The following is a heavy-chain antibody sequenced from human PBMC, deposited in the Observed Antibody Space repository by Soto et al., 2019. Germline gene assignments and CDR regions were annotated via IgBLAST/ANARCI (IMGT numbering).Heavy chain of an antibody. CDR2: IIPIFGTA. Sequence: QVQLVWSGAEVKKPGSSVKVSCKTSGGTFSTYSIVWVRQAPGEGLEWMGGIIPIFGTANYAQKFQDRVTITADKSTNTAFMELSSLKSEDTAMYYCASSSGNNYGVGTNYYFDYWGQGTLVTVSS. J-gene: IGHJ4*02. D-gene: IGHD1-26*01. V-gene: IGHV1-69*06. CDR3: ASSSGNNYGVGTNYYFDY. CDR1: GGTFSTYS.